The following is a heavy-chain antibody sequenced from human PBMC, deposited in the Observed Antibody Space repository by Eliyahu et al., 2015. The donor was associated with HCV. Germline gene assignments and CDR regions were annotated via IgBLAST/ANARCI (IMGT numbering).Heavy chain of an antibody. CDR3: ARDEGLLGATEYFYYYYGMDV. D-gene: IGHD1-26*01. V-gene: IGHV3-21*01. CDR1: GXXXXXQS. J-gene: IGHJ6*02. Sequence: EVQLVESGGGLVKPGGSLXLSCAAXGXXXXXQSMSWARRAPGKGLGXVSSITPYSADTYYADSVKGRFTMSRDNAKNSLYLEMNSLRDEDTAVYFCARDEGLLGATEYFYYYYGMDVWGQGTTVTVS. CDR2: ITPYSADT.